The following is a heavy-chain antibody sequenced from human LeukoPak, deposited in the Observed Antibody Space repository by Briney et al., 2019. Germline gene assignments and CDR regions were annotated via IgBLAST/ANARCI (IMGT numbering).Heavy chain of an antibody. Sequence: ASVKVSCKASGYTFTGYYMHWVRQAPGQGLEWMGWINPNSGGTNYAQKFQGRVTMTRDTSISTAYMELSRLRSDDTAVYYCAKDHRLPHIVVPAAIGWHFDYWGQGTLVTVSS. J-gene: IGHJ4*02. CDR2: INPNSGGT. CDR1: GYTFTGYY. D-gene: IGHD2-2*02. V-gene: IGHV1-2*02. CDR3: AKDHRLPHIVVPAAIGWHFDY.